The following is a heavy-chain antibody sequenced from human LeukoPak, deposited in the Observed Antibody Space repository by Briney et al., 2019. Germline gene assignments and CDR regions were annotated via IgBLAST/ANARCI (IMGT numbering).Heavy chain of an antibody. V-gene: IGHV1-2*02. CDR3: ARGSDEFWSGYSPSY. D-gene: IGHD3-3*01. CDR1: GYTFTGYY. Sequence: ASVKVSCKASGYTFTGYYMHWVRQAPGQGLEWMGWINPNSGGTNYAQKFQGRVTMTRDTSISTAYMELSRLRSDDTAVYYCARGSDEFWSGYSPSYWGQGTLVTVSS. CDR2: INPNSGGT. J-gene: IGHJ4*02.